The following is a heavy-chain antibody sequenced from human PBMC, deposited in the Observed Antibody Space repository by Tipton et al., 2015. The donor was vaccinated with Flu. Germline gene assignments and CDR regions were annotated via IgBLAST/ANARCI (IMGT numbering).Heavy chain of an antibody. CDR2: MYYSGST. CDR1: GGSISSGGYY. V-gene: IGHV4-31*03. CDR3: VRDVYGTDAFEI. Sequence: TLSLTCTVSGGSISSGGYYWSWIRQHPGKGLVWIGYMYYSGSTYYNPSLKSRVTISVDTSKNQFSLKLSSVTAADTAVYYCVRDVYGTDAFEIWGQGTKVTVSS. D-gene: IGHD2-8*01. J-gene: IGHJ3*02.